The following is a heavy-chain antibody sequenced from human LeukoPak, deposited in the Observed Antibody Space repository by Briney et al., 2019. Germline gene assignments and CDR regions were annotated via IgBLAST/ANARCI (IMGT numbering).Heavy chain of an antibody. V-gene: IGHV3-23*01. CDR3: AKDPPRFVPYYYDSSGY. Sequence: GGSLRLSCAASGFTFSSYAMSWVRRAPGKGLEWVSAISGSGGSTYFADSVKGRFTISRDNSKNTLYLQMNSLRAEDTAVYYCAKDPPRFVPYYYDSSGYWGQGTLVTVSS. CDR2: ISGSGGST. J-gene: IGHJ4*02. D-gene: IGHD3-22*01. CDR1: GFTFSSYA.